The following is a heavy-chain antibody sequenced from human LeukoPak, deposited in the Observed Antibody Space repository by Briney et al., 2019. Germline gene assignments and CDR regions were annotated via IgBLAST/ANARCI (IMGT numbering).Heavy chain of an antibody. D-gene: IGHD3-3*01. CDR3: AGYYDFWSGYYSFDY. V-gene: IGHV1-2*02. CDR2: INPNSGGT. CDR1: GYTFTGYY. Sequence: ASVKVSCKASGYTFTGYYMHWVRQAPGQGLEWMGWINPNSGGTNYAQKFQGRVTMTRDTSISTAYMELNRLRSDDTAVYYCAGYYDFWSGYYSFDYWGQGTLVTVSS. J-gene: IGHJ4*02.